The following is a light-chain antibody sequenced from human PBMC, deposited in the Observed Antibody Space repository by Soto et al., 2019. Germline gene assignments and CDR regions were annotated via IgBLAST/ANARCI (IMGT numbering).Light chain of an antibody. Sequence: PQAPAAWCSSRWERDTLTYRASQSISSSLAWYQKTPGRALRLLIDGASTRATGIPDRFCGSGCGKACNVSISGLAAEAVSLYYCHHYQAVGTFGQGTKVDIK. J-gene: IGKJ1*01. V-gene: IGKV3-20*01. CDR3: HHYQAVGT. CDR1: QSISSS. CDR2: GAS.